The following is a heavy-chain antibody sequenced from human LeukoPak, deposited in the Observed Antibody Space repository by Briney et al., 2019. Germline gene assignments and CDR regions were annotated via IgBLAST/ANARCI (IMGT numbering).Heavy chain of an antibody. Sequence: SVKVSCKASGGTFSSYAISWVRQAPGQGLEWMGGIIPIFGTANYAQKFQGRVTITADESTSTAYMELSSLRSEDTAVYYCARDTVEMATIRYYYYYMDVSGKGTTVTVSS. CDR1: GGTFSSYA. CDR3: ARDTVEMATIRYYYYYMDV. CDR2: IIPIFGTA. J-gene: IGHJ6*03. V-gene: IGHV1-69*01. D-gene: IGHD5-24*01.